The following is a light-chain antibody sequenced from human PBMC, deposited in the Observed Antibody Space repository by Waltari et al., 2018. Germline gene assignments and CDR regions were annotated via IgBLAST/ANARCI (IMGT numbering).Light chain of an antibody. CDR3: SSYTSSSTLVV. J-gene: IGLJ2*01. Sequence: QSALPPPASVSGPPGQSITISCTGTSSDGGGNNYVSWYQQHPDKAPQLMIYEVSNRPSGVFNRFSGSKSGNTASLTISALQAEEEDDYYCSSYTSSSTLVVFGGGTKLTVL. CDR1: SSDGGGNNY. V-gene: IGLV2-14*01. CDR2: EVS.